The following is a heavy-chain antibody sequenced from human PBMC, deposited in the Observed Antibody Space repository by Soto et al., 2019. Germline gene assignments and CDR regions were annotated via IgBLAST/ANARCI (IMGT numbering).Heavy chain of an antibody. J-gene: IGHJ4*02. D-gene: IGHD2-15*01. CDR1: GYTFTSYA. Sequence: ASVKVSCKASGYTFTSYAMHWVRQAPGQRLEWMGWINAGNGNTKYSQKFQGRVTITRDTSASTAYMELSSLRSEDTAVYYCARGRSVVVVVAAMSPYDYWGQGTLVTVSS. V-gene: IGHV1-3*01. CDR3: ARGRSVVVVVAAMSPYDY. CDR2: INAGNGNT.